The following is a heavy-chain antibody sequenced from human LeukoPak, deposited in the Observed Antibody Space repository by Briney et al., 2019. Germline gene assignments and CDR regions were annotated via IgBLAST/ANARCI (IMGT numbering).Heavy chain of an antibody. V-gene: IGHV4-59*01. CDR1: GGSISSYY. CDR3: ARVMVGAILGASGDAFDI. J-gene: IGHJ3*02. D-gene: IGHD1-26*01. Sequence: SETLSLTCTVSGGSISSYYWSWIRQPPGKGLEWIGYIYYSGSTNYNPSLKSRVTISVDTSKNQFSLKLSSVTAADTAVYYCARVMVGAILGASGDAFDIWGQGTMVTVSS. CDR2: IYYSGST.